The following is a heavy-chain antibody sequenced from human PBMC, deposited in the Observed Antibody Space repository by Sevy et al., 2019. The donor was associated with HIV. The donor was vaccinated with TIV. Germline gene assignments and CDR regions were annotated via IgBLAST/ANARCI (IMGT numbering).Heavy chain of an antibody. CDR3: ARDLGEIVGRDRGVVY. D-gene: IGHD3-10*01. J-gene: IGHJ4*02. CDR2: INPGDGST. CDR1: GYTFTNYY. Sequence: ASVKVSCKTSGYTFTNYYVHWVRQAPGQGLEWMGGINPGDGSTKYAQTFQGRVTVTRDTSTSAVYMELTSLRADDTAVYYWARDLGEIVGRDRGVVYWGQGTLVTVSS. V-gene: IGHV1-46*01.